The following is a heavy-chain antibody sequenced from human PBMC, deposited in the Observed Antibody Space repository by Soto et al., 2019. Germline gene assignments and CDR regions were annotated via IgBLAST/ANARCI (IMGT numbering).Heavy chain of an antibody. J-gene: IGHJ5*02. CDR1: GYTFTSYD. D-gene: IGHD1-7*01. Sequence: GASVKVSCKASGYTFTSYDINWVRQATGQGLEWMGWMNPNSGNTGYAQKFQGRVTMTRNTSISTACMELSSLRSEDTAVYYCARGVLELLFGPNWFDPWGQGTLVTVSS. CDR2: MNPNSGNT. CDR3: ARGVLELLFGPNWFDP. V-gene: IGHV1-8*01.